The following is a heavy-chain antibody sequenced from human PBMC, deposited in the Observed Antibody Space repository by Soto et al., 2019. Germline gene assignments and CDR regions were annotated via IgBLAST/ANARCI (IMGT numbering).Heavy chain of an antibody. V-gene: IGHV4-39*01. CDR2: IYYSGST. J-gene: IGHJ5*02. CDR3: ASRSILFSSSWNKSWFDP. Sequence: SETLSLTCTVSGGSISSSFYYWDWIRQPPGKGLEWIGRIYYSGSTYYNPSLKSRVTISVDTSKNQFSLKLTSVTAADTAVYYCASRSILFSSSWNKSWFDPWGQGTLVTVSS. CDR1: GGSISSSFYY. D-gene: IGHD6-13*01.